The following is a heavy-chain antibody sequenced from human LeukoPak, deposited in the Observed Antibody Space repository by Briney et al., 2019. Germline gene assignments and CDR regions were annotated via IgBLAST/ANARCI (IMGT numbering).Heavy chain of an antibody. V-gene: IGHV3-23*01. CDR2: ISGSGGST. D-gene: IGHD3-22*01. Sequence: GGSLRLSCAASGFTFSSYSMNWVRQAPGKGLEWVSAISGSGGSTYYADSVKGRFTISRDNSKNTLYLQMNSLRAEDTAVYYCGDYYYDSSGYRIVDYWGQGTLVTVSS. J-gene: IGHJ4*02. CDR1: GFTFSSYS. CDR3: GDYYYDSSGYRIVDY.